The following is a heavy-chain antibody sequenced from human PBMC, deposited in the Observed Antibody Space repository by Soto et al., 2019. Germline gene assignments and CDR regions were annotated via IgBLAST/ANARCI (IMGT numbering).Heavy chain of an antibody. J-gene: IGHJ6*02. CDR2: ISAYNGNT. V-gene: IGHV1-18*01. D-gene: IGHD3-16*02. Sequence: QVPLVQSGAEVKKPGASVKVSCKASGYTFTSYGISWVRQAPGQGLEWMGWISAYNGNTNYAQKLQGRVTMTTDTSTSTAYMELRSLRSDDTAVYYCTRGDYVWGSYRSRYYYGMDVWGQGTTVTVSS. CDR3: TRGDYVWGSYRSRYYYGMDV. CDR1: GYTFTSYG.